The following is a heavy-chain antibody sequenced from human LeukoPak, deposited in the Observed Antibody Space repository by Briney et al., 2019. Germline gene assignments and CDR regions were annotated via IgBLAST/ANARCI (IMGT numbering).Heavy chain of an antibody. CDR2: INHSGST. CDR3: ARGTDTASPYFDY. Sequence: PSETLSLTCAVYGGSFSGYYWSWIRQTPGKGLEWIGEINHSGSTNYNPSLKSRVTISVDTSKNQFSLKLSSVTAADTAVCYCARGTDTASPYFDYWGQGTLVTVSS. V-gene: IGHV4-34*01. J-gene: IGHJ4*02. D-gene: IGHD5-18*01. CDR1: GGSFSGYY.